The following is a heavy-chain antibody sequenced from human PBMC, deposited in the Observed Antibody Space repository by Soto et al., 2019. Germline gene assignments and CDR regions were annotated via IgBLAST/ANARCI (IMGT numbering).Heavy chain of an antibody. CDR1: GYTFTSYG. CDR3: ARVLGYCSSTSCRSGWFDP. V-gene: IGHV1-18*04. J-gene: IGHJ5*02. Sequence: ASVKVSCKASGYTFTSYGISWVRQAPGQGLEWMGWISAYNGNTDYAQKLQGRVTMTTDTSTSTACMELRSLRSDDTAVYYCARVLGYCSSTSCRSGWFDPWGQGTLVTVSS. D-gene: IGHD2-2*01. CDR2: ISAYNGNT.